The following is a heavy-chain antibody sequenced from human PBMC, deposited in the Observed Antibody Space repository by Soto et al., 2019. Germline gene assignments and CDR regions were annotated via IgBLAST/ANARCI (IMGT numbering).Heavy chain of an antibody. Sequence: SETLSLTCTVSGGSISSGGYYWSWIRQHPGKGLEWIGYIYYSGSTYYNPSLKSRVTISVDTSKNQFSLKLSSVTAADTAVYYCGRLGNDSRGPDAFDIWGQGTMVTVSS. CDR2: IYYSGST. CDR1: GGSISSGGYY. D-gene: IGHD3-22*01. V-gene: IGHV4-31*03. J-gene: IGHJ3*02. CDR3: GRLGNDSRGPDAFDI.